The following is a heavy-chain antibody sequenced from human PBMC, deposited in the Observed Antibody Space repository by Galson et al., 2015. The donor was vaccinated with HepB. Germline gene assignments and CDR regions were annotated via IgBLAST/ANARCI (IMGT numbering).Heavy chain of an antibody. V-gene: IGHV3-33*08. CDR1: GFTFSSYG. Sequence: SLRLSCAASGFTFSSYGMHWVRQAPGKGLEWVAVIWYDGSNKYYADSVKGRFTISRDNSKNTLYLQMNSLRAEDTAVYYCARGSSGWYADETLGEYWGQGTLVTVSS. CDR2: IWYDGSNK. D-gene: IGHD6-19*01. J-gene: IGHJ4*02. CDR3: ARGSSGWYADETLGEY.